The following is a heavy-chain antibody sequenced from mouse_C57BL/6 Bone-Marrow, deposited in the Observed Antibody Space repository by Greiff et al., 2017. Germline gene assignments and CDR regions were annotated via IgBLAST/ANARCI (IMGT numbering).Heavy chain of an antibody. CDR2: IDPENGDT. D-gene: IGHD1-1*01. J-gene: IGHJ3*01. CDR3: TTGYGSSY. V-gene: IGHV14-4*01. Sequence: VQLKQSGAELVRPGASVKLSCTASGFNIKDDYMHWVKQRPEQGLEWIGWIDPENGDTAYASKFQGKATITADTSSNTAYLQLSSLTSEDTAVYYCTTGYGSSYGGQGTLVTVSA. CDR1: GFNIKDDY.